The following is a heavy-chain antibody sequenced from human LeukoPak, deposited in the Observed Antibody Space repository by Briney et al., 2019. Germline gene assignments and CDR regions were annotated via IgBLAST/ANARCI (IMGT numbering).Heavy chain of an antibody. Sequence: GGSLRLSCAVSGFNLNSYAMHWVRQAPGKGLEWVAVIRHDEANSFYADSVQGRFTISRDTSKKPLYLQMNSLRVEDTAVYYCAKEYTPSSPLGELDSWGQGTLVTVSS. CDR2: IRHDEANS. J-gene: IGHJ4*02. CDR1: GFNLNSYA. D-gene: IGHD6-6*01. V-gene: IGHV3-30*02. CDR3: AKEYTPSSPLGELDS.